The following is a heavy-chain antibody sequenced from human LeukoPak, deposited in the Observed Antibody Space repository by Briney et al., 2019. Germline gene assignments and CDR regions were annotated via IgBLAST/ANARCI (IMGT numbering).Heavy chain of an antibody. J-gene: IGHJ6*03. CDR2: IYYSGST. D-gene: IGHD6-6*01. CDR3: ARWYSSSSYYYYYYMDV. Sequence: SETLSPTCTVSGGSISSYYWSWIRQPPGKGLEWIGYIYYSGSTNYNPSLKSRITISVDTSKNQFSLKLSSVTAADTAVYYCARWYSSSSYYYYYYMDVWGKGTTVTVSS. V-gene: IGHV4-59*08. CDR1: GGSISSYY.